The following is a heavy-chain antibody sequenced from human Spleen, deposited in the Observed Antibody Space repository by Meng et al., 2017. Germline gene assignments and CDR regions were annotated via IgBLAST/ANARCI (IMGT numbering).Heavy chain of an antibody. CDR2: INPSAGTT. V-gene: IGHV1-46*01. CDR1: AYPFTSYY. J-gene: IGHJ5*02. D-gene: IGHD3-10*01. Sequence: QVQLVQSGAEEKKPGASVKVSCKASAYPFTSYYIHWVRQAPGQGLEWMGIINPSAGTTTYAQKFQGRVTMTRDTSTSTLYMELRSLGYEDTTVYYCAGDPPYYYGSGSYSWFDPWGQGTLVTVSS. CDR3: AGDPPYYYGSGSYSWFDP.